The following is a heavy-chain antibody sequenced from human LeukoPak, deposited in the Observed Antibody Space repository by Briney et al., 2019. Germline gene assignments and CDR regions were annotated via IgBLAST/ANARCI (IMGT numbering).Heavy chain of an antibody. CDR2: IKSKSDGGAA. J-gene: IGHJ4*02. CDR1: GFTFSNVW. D-gene: IGHD5-18*01. V-gene: IGHV3-15*01. CDR3: TTEWIQLFDF. Sequence: PGGSLRLSCAASGFTFSNVWMSWVRQVPGKGLEWVGRIKSKSDGGAAEFTAPVRGRFTISRDDAKNTLYPQMNSLKTEDTAVYYCTTEWIQLFDFWGQGSLVTVSS.